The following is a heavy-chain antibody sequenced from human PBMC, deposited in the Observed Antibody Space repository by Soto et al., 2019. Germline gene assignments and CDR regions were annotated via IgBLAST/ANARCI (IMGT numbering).Heavy chain of an antibody. CDR3: ASSPHKDSRPDY. J-gene: IGHJ4*02. CDR1: GFTFSSYW. D-gene: IGHD3-22*01. CDR2: IKYDGSEK. V-gene: IGHV3-7*03. Sequence: EVQLVESGGGLAQPGGSLRLSCAASGFTFSSYWMSWVRQAPGRGLEWMANIKYDGSEKYYVDSVKGRLTISRDNAKNSLYLQMNSLRAEDTAVYYCASSPHKDSRPDYWGQGTLVTVSS.